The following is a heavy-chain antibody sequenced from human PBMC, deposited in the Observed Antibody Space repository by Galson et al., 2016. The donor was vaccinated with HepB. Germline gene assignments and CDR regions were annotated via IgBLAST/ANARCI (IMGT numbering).Heavy chain of an antibody. D-gene: IGHD1-7*01. J-gene: IGHJ6*03. CDR3: ARGCPETTYYYYMDV. V-gene: IGHV3-74*01. CDR1: GFIFSTYW. CDR2: INRDGSTA. Sequence: SLRLSCAASGFIFSTYWMHWVRQVPGKGLVWVPRINRDGSTASYADSVKGRFTITRDNAKNTLYLQIDSLRAEDTAVYYCARGCPETTYYYYMDVWGKETTVAVSS.